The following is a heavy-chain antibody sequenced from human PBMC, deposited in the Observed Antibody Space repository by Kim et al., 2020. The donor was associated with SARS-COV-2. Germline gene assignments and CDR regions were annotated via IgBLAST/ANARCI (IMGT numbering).Heavy chain of an antibody. CDR1: GYTFTGYV. CDR3: ARDRLTTVTTVPSDY. CDR2: INPGNGDT. D-gene: IGHD4-17*01. V-gene: IGHV1-3*01. Sequence: ASVKVSCKASGYTFTGYVIHWVRQAPGQRLEWMGWINPGNGDTKYSQNFQGRVTITRDTSATTAYMELSSLRSEDTAIYYCARDRLTTVTTVPSDYWGQGPLVTVSS. J-gene: IGHJ4*02.